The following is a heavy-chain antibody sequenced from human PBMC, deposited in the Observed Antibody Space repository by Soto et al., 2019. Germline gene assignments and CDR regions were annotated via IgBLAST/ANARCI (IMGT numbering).Heavy chain of an antibody. CDR3: ARGRSVDTAMVTDY. Sequence: ASVKVSCKASGYTFTGYYMHWVRQAPGQGLEWMGWINPNSGGTNYAQKFQGWVTMTRDTFISTAYMELSRLRSDDTAVYHCARGRSVDTAMVTDYVGQFTLVTVSS. CDR1: GYTFTGYY. CDR2: INPNSGGT. V-gene: IGHV1-2*04. J-gene: IGHJ4*02. D-gene: IGHD5-18*01.